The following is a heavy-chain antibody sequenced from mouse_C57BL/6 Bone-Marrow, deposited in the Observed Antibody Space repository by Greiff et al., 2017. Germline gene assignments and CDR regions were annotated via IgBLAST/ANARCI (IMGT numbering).Heavy chain of an antibody. D-gene: IGHD2-4*01. CDR1: GFSLSTFGMG. Sequence: QVTLKESGPGILQPSQTLSLTCSFSGFSLSTFGMGVGWIRQPSGKGLEWLAHIWWEDDKSYNPALKSRRTFSKDTSKNQVFLKIANVDTADTATYYCARIYYDYDVPIAYWGQGTLITVSA. CDR3: ARIYYDYDVPIAY. CDR2: IWWEDDK. V-gene: IGHV8-8*01. J-gene: IGHJ3*01.